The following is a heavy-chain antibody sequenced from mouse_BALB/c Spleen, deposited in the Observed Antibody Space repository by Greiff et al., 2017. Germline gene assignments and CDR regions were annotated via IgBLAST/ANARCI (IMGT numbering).Heavy chain of an antibody. CDR2: IDPANVNT. D-gene: IGHD1-1*01. Sequence: EVNVVESGAELVKPGASVKLSCTASGFNIKDTYMHWVKQRPEQGLEWIGRIDPANVNTKYDPKFQGKATITADTSSNTAYLQLSSLTSEDTAVYYGARSLITTVVGDYWGQGTTLTVSS. CDR1: GFNIKDTY. CDR3: ARSLITTVVGDY. V-gene: IGHV14-3*02. J-gene: IGHJ2*01.